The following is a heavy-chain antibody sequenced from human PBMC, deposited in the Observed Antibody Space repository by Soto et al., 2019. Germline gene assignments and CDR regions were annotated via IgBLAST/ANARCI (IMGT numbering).Heavy chain of an antibody. D-gene: IGHD2-15*01. CDR3: ARCSGGSCYHALDI. CDR1: GYTFTSYG. V-gene: IGHV1-18*01. CDR2: ISTYNGNT. Sequence: QVQLVQSGGEVKKPGATVKVSCKTSGYTFTSYGISWVRQAPGQGLEWMGWISTYNGNTNYAQRLQDRVTMTAETSTTTAYMELRRLRSDDTAVYYCARCSGGSCYHALDIWGQGTMVTVSS. J-gene: IGHJ3*02.